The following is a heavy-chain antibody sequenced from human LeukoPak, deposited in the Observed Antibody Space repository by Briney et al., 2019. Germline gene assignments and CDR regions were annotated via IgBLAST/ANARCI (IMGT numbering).Heavy chain of an antibody. V-gene: IGHV3-21*01. Sequence: PGGSLRLSCAASGVSLSDYTINWVRQPPGKGQEYVSSISGSSRHIYYADSVKGRFTIPRDNTKTSLYLQMNRLRVEDRAVYSFARGYWVGDCNGDGGQGPLFTSP. J-gene: IGHJ4*02. CDR1: GVSLSDYT. CDR3: ARGYWVGDCNGD. D-gene: IGHD2-21*02. CDR2: ISGSSRHI.